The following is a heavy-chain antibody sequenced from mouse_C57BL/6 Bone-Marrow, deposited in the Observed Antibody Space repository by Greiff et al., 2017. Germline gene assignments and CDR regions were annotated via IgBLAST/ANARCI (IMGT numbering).Heavy chain of an antibody. D-gene: IGHD1-1*01. CDR3: ARDYYGSWFAY. J-gene: IGHJ3*01. CDR2: ISSGGSYT. Sequence: EVQLVESGGDLVKPGGSLKLSCAASGFTFSSYGMSWVRQTPDKRLEWVATISSGGSYTYYPDSVKGRFTISRDNAKNTLYLQMSSLKSEDTAMYYCARDYYGSWFAYWGQGTLVTVSA. V-gene: IGHV5-6*01. CDR1: GFTFSSYG.